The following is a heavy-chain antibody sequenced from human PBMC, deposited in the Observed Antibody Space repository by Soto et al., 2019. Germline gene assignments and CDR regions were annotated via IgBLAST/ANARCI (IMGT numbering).Heavy chain of an antibody. CDR3: ARNTGGYDFWSGSGGLEYYYYMDV. V-gene: IGHV4-59*08. J-gene: IGHJ6*03. D-gene: IGHD3-3*01. Sequence: SETLSLTCTVSGGSISSYYWSWLRQPPGKGLEWIGYIYYSGSTIYNPSLKSRVTITVHTSKNQFSLKLSSVTAADTAVYYCARNTGGYDFWSGSGGLEYYYYMDVWGNGTTVTVSS. CDR2: IYYSGST. CDR1: GGSISSYY.